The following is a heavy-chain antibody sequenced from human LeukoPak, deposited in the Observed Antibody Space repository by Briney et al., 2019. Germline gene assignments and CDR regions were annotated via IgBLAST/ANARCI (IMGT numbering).Heavy chain of an antibody. CDR1: GYNFTPYW. V-gene: IGHV5-51*01. Sequence: GESLKISCQSSGYNFTPYWIVWVRQMPGKGLEWMGITFAGYSYTIYSPSFQGQVTISVDKSISTAYLQWSSLKASDTAMYYCARHPVIRGYSGFGDKNYYYYMDVWGKGTTVTISS. CDR2: TFAGYSYT. CDR3: ARHPVIRGYSGFGDKNYYYYMDV. D-gene: IGHD6-13*01. J-gene: IGHJ6*03.